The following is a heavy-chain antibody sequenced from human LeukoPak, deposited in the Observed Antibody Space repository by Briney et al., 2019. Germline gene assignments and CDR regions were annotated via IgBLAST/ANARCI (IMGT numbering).Heavy chain of an antibody. D-gene: IGHD2-21*02. V-gene: IGHV3-30*03. CDR2: ISYDGSNK. CDR1: GFTFSSYG. J-gene: IGHJ1*01. Sequence: GGSLRLSCAASGFTFSSYGMHWVRQAPGKGLEWVAVISYDGSNKYYADSVKGRFTISRDNAQNSMYLQMNSLRVEDTAVYYCTSWGDTTAEYFQRWGQGTLVTVS. CDR3: TSWGDTTAEYFQR.